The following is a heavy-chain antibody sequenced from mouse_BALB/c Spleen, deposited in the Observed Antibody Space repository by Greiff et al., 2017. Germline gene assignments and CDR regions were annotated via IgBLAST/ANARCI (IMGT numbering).Heavy chain of an antibody. CDR1: GYTFTSYW. V-gene: IGHV1-7*01. CDR3: ARRGYYDYPYAMDY. Sequence: VKLMESGAELAKPGASVKMSCKASGYTFTSYWMHWVKQRPGQGLEWIGYINPSTGYTEYNQKFKDKATLTADKSSRTAYMQLSSLTSEDSAVYYCARRGYYDYPYAMDYWGQGTSVTVSS. CDR2: INPSTGYT. D-gene: IGHD2-4*01. J-gene: IGHJ4*01.